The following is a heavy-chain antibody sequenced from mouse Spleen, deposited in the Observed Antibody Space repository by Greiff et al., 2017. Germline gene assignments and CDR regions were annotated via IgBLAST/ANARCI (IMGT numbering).Heavy chain of an antibody. CDR2: IDPSDSYT. V-gene: IGHV1S127*01. Sequence: QVQLKESGAELVKPGASVKMSCKASGYTFTSYWMHWVKQRPGQGLEWIGTIDPSDSYTSYNQKFKGKATLTVDTSSSTAYMQLSSLTSEDSAVYYCTKEGLRWEGFDYWGQGTTLTVSS. D-gene: IGHD1-1*02. J-gene: IGHJ2*01. CDR1: GYTFTSYW. CDR3: TKEGLRWEGFDY.